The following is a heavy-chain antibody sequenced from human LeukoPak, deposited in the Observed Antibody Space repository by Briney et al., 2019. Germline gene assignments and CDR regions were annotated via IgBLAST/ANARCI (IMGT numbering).Heavy chain of an antibody. CDR1: GFTFSSYA. D-gene: IGHD3-16*02. Sequence: GGSLRLSCAASGFTFSSYAMSWVRQAPGKGLEWVSAISGSGGSTYYADSVKGRFTISRDNSKNTLYLQMGSLRAEDMAVYYCATTPYNSVWGSYRHLDNWGQGTLVTVSS. J-gene: IGHJ4*02. CDR2: ISGSGGST. V-gene: IGHV3-23*01. CDR3: ATTPYNSVWGSYRHLDN.